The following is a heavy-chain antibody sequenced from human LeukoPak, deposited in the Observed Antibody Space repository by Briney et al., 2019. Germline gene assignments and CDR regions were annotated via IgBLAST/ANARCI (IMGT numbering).Heavy chain of an antibody. V-gene: IGHV4-39*07. CDR1: GGSISSRSYF. J-gene: IGHJ4*02. D-gene: IGHD3-10*01. Sequence: SETLSLTCTVSGGSISSRSYFWGWLRQPPGKGLEWIGNIYYSGNTYYNPSLKSRVAISVDTSKNQFSLKLNSVTAADTAVYYCARESYYYGSGSYPHDYWGQGTLVTVSS. CDR2: IYYSGNT. CDR3: ARESYYYGSGSYPHDY.